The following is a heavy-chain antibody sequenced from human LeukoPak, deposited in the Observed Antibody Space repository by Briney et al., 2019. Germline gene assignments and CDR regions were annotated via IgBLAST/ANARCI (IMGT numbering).Heavy chain of an antibody. D-gene: IGHD5-18*01. V-gene: IGHV3-23*01. CDR3: AKGGYSYGPMYYFDY. CDR2: ISGSGAST. J-gene: IGHJ4*02. CDR1: GFTVSSNY. Sequence: GGSLRLSCAASGFTVSSNYMSWVRQAPGKGLEWVSGISGSGASTYYADSVKGRFTISRDNSKNTLYVLMNSLRAEDTAVYYCAKGGYSYGPMYYFDYWGQGTLVTVSS.